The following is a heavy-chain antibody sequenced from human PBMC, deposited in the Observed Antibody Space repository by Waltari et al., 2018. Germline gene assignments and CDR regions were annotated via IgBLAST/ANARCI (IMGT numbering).Heavy chain of an antibody. CDR1: GYTLTELS. D-gene: IGHD1-26*01. V-gene: IGHV1-24*01. Sequence: QVQLVQSGAEVKKPGASVKVSCQVSGYTLTELSMHWVRQAPGKGLEWMGGGEPEDGETSDAQKVQGRVTMTEDTSTDTAYMERSSLRAEDTAVYYCATGRTPSWTLLFDYWGQGTLVTVSS. CDR3: ATGRTPSWTLLFDY. J-gene: IGHJ4*02. CDR2: GEPEDGET.